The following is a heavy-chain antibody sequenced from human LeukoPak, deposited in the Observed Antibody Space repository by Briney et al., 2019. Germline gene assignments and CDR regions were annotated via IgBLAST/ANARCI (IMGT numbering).Heavy chain of an antibody. CDR3: ANKLSGWELPLDY. V-gene: IGHV3-23*01. CDR1: GFTFSSYA. J-gene: IGHJ4*02. CDR2: ISASGGST. Sequence: GGSLRLSCAASGFTFSSYAMSWVRQAPGKGLEWVSAISASGGSTYYADSVKGRFTISRDKSKNTLYLQMNSLRAEDTAVYYCANKLSGWELPLDYWGQGTLVTVSS. D-gene: IGHD1-26*01.